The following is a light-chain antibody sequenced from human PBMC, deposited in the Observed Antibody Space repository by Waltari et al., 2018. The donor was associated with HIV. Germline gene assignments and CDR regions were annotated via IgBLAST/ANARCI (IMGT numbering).Light chain of an antibody. CDR1: QIISSY. CDR2: AGS. J-gene: IGKJ2*01. V-gene: IGKV1-39*01. CDR3: QQGSSSPHT. Sequence: DIQMTQSPSSLSASVGDRVTITCRASQIISSYLNWYQQKPGKAPNLLIYAGSSLQSGVPSRFSGSGSGTDFTLTINSLQPEDFATYYCQQGSSSPHTFGQGTRLEIK.